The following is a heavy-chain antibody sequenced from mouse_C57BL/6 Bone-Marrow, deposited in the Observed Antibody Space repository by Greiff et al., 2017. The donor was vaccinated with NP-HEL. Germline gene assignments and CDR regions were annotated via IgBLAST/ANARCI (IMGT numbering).Heavy chain of an antibody. V-gene: IGHV5-4*03. D-gene: IGHD1-1*01. Sequence: EVMLVESGGGLVKPGGSLKLSCAASGFTFSSYAMSWVRPTPEKRLEWVATIRDGGSYTYYPDNVKGRFTISRDNAKNNLYLQMSHLNSEDTAMYYCARAKVYYYGSSLAWFAYWGQGTLVTVSA. J-gene: IGHJ3*01. CDR3: ARAKVYYYGSSLAWFAY. CDR2: IRDGGSYT. CDR1: GFTFSSYA.